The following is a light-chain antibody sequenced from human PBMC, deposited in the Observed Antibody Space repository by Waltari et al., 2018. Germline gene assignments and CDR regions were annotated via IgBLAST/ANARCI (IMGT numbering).Light chain of an antibody. V-gene: IGKV3-20*01. CDR3: QQYGSSIMYT. CDR1: QSITKRY. CDR2: GAS. Sequence: VLTQSPGTLSLSPGDRATLPCRASQSITKRYFAWYQQKPGPAPRLLIYGASSRAAGIPDRFSGSGSGTEFTLTISRLEAEDSAVYYCQQYGSSIMYTFGQGTKLEIK. J-gene: IGKJ2*01.